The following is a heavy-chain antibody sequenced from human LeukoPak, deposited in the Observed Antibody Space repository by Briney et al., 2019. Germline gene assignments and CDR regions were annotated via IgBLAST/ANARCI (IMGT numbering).Heavy chain of an antibody. Sequence: GGSLRLSCAASGFTFSTYGMSWVRQAPGKGLEWVSAISGSGGSTYYADSVKGRFTISRDKSKNTLYLQMNSLRADDTAVYDCAKGYGSGSYTYYYFDYWGQGTLVTVSS. V-gene: IGHV3-23*01. CDR1: GFTFSTYG. CDR3: AKGYGSGSYTYYYFDY. CDR2: ISGSGGST. J-gene: IGHJ4*02. D-gene: IGHD3-10*01.